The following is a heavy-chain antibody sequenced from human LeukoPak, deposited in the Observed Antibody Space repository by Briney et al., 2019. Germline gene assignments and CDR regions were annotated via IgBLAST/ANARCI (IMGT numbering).Heavy chain of an antibody. V-gene: IGHV3-7*01. Sequence: GGSLRLSCAVSGFSVSGYWMTWVRQAPGKGLEWVANIKQDGSEKNYVDSVKGRFTISRDNAENSLYLQMNSLRAEDTAVYYCAREAGDIVVVPAAILRYYYYMDVWGKGTTVTVSS. CDR2: IKQDGSEK. CDR3: AREAGDIVVVPAAILRYYYYMDV. CDR1: GFSVSGYW. D-gene: IGHD2-2*02. J-gene: IGHJ6*03.